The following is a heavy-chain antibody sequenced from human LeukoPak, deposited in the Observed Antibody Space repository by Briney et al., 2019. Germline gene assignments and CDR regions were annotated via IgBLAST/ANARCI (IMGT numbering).Heavy chain of an antibody. Sequence: PGGSLRLSCAASGFTVSSNYMNWVRQAPGKGLEWVSVIYSGGSTYYADSVKGRFTISRDNSKNTLYLQMNSLRAEDTAVYYCAREGTSYYYGMDVWGQGTTVTVSS. CDR2: IYSGGST. D-gene: IGHD1-14*01. V-gene: IGHV3-53*05. J-gene: IGHJ6*02. CDR1: GFTVSSNY. CDR3: AREGTSYYYGMDV.